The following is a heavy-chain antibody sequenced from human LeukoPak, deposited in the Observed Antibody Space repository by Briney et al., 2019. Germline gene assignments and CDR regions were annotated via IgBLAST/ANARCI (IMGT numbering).Heavy chain of an antibody. CDR2: IKEDGSEE. D-gene: IGHD6-6*01. V-gene: IGHV3-7*01. J-gene: IGHJ4*02. CDR1: GFTFSIYW. CDR3: ARIRPGNYFDY. Sequence: GGSLRLSCTASGFTFSIYWMSWVRQAPGKGLERVASIKEDGSEERYVDSVKGRFTISRDNARNSVHVQMNSLRAEDTAVYFCARIRPGNYFDYWGQGALVTVSS.